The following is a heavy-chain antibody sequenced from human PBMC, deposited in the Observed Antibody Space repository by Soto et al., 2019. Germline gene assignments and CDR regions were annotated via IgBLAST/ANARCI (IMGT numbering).Heavy chain of an antibody. Sequence: SATLSLTCTVSGGSISSGDYYWSWIRQPPGKGLEWIGYIYYSGSTYYNPSLKSRVTISVDTSKNQFSLKLSSVTAADTAVYYCAREDWNYGWFDPWGQGTLVTVSS. D-gene: IGHD1-7*01. J-gene: IGHJ5*02. CDR1: GGSISSGDYY. V-gene: IGHV4-30-4*01. CDR3: AREDWNYGWFDP. CDR2: IYYSGST.